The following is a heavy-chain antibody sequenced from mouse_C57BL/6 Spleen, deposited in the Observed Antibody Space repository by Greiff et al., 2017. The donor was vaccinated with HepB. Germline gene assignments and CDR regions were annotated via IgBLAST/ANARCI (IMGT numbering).Heavy chain of an antibody. V-gene: IGHV1-15*01. CDR1: GYTFTDYE. Sequence: VQLQQSGAELVRPGASVTLSCKASGYTFTDYEMHWVKQTPVHGLEWIGAIDPETGGTAYTQKFKGKAILTADKSSSTAYMELRSLTSEDSAVYYCTRLSETRYFDYWGQGTTLTVSS. CDR2: IDPETGGT. CDR3: TRLSETRYFDY. J-gene: IGHJ2*01.